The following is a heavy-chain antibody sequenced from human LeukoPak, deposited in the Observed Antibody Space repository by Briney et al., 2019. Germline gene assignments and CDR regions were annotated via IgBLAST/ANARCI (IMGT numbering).Heavy chain of an antibody. D-gene: IGHD2-2*01. CDR1: GGSFSGYY. Sequence: SETLSLTCAVYGGSFSGYYWSWIRQPPGKGLEWIGEINHSGSTNYNPSLKSRVTISVDTSKNQFSLKLSSVTAADTAVYYCARGCSTSCLGYWGQGTLVTVSS. CDR2: INHSGST. J-gene: IGHJ4*02. V-gene: IGHV4-34*01. CDR3: ARGCSTSCLGY.